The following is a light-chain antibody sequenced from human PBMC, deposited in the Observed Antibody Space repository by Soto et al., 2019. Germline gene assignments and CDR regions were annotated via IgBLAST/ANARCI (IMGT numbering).Light chain of an antibody. J-gene: IGKJ5*01. V-gene: IGKV3D-20*02. CDR1: QSFTTSQ. CDR3: QQRSNWPIT. Sequence: EIVLTQSPGTLSLSPGERATLFCRASQSFTTSQLAWYQQRPGQAPRVLIFGASRRATGIPDRFSGSGSGTDFTLTISRLEPEDSAVYYCQQRSNWPITFGQGTRLEIK. CDR2: GAS.